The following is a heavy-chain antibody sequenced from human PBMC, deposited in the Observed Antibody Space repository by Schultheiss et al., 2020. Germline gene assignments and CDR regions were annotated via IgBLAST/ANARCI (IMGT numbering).Heavy chain of an antibody. CDR1: GGSISSYY. D-gene: IGHD6-19*01. CDR2: IYYSGST. CDR3: ARMRTGSGWCYFDY. Sequence: SETLSLTCTVSGGSISSYYWSWIRQPPGKGLEWIGYIYYSGSTNYNPSLKSRVTISVDTSKNQFSLKLSSVTAADTAVYYCARMRTGSGWCYFDYWGQGTLVTGSS. V-gene: IGHV4-59*08. J-gene: IGHJ4*02.